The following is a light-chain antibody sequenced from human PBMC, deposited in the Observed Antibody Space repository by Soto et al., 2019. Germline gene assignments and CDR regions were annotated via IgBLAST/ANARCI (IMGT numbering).Light chain of an antibody. V-gene: IGKV3-11*01. CDR2: DTS. Sequence: EVVLTQSPATLSLSPGDRATLSCRASQSVMSFLAWYQQKPGQAPRLLIYDTSNRATGIPARFSGSGSGTDFTLTISSLEPEDSAVYYCQQRYNWPPITFGGGTKVDIK. CDR3: QQRYNWPPIT. CDR1: QSVMSF. J-gene: IGKJ4*01.